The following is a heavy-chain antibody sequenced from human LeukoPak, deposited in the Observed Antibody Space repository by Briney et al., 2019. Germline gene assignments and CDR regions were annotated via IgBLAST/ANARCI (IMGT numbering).Heavy chain of an antibody. CDR1: GFTFSDYW. Sequence: GGSLRLSCAASGFTFSDYWMSWVRQAPGKGLEWVANIKHDGTENHYVDSVKGRFTISRDNAKNSLYLQMNSLRAGDTAVYYCARVIGGFDYYYVMDVWRQGNTVSVSS. J-gene: IGHJ6*02. CDR3: ARVIGGFDYYYVMDV. CDR2: IKHDGTEN. V-gene: IGHV3-7*04. D-gene: IGHD5-12*01.